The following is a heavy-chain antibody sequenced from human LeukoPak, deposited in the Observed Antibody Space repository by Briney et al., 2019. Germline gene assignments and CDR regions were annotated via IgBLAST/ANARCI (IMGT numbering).Heavy chain of an antibody. J-gene: IGHJ6*03. CDR2: TYYRSKWYN. V-gene: IGHV6-1*01. D-gene: IGHD4-17*01. CDR3: ARAPKVTTRDYYYYMDV. CDR1: GDSVSSNSAA. Sequence: SQTLSLTCAISGDSVSSNSAAWNWIRQSPSRGLEWLGRTYYRSKWYNDYAVSVKSRITINQDTSKNQFSLQMNSVTPEDTAVYYCARAPKVTTRDYYYYMDVWGKGTTVTVSS.